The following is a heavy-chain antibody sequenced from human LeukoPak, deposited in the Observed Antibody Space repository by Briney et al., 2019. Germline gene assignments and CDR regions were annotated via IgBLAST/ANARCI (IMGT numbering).Heavy chain of an antibody. D-gene: IGHD3-22*01. CDR3: ARGLAGDSSGYYLFDY. CDR2: INHSGST. J-gene: IGHJ4*02. CDR1: GGSFSGYY. V-gene: IGHV4-34*01. Sequence: SETLSLTCAVYGGSFSGYYWSWIRQPPGKGLEWIGEINHSGSTNYNPSLKSRVTTSVDTSKNQFSLKLSSVTAADTAVYYCARGLAGDSSGYYLFDYWGQGTLVTVSS.